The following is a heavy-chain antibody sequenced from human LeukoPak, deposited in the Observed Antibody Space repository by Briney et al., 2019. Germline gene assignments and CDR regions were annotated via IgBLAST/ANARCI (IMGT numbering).Heavy chain of an antibody. CDR2: ISSSGSTI. CDR3: ARVGITGTTDYYAMDV. Sequence: PGGSLRLSCAASGFTFSEYYMSWIRQAPGKGLEWVSYISSSGSTIYYADSVKGRFTISRDNAKNSLFLQMNSLRAEDTAVYYCARVGITGTTDYYAMDVWGQGTTVTVSS. V-gene: IGHV3-11*01. J-gene: IGHJ6*02. CDR1: GFTFSEYY. D-gene: IGHD1-7*01.